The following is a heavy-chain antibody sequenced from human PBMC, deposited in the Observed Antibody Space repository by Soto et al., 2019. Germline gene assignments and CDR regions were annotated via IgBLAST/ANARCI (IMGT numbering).Heavy chain of an antibody. CDR3: ARIPGP. V-gene: IGHV4-30-2*01. J-gene: IGHJ5*02. Sequence: QLQLQESGSGLVKPSQTLSLTCAVSGGSISSGGYSWSWLRQPPGKGLAWLGYIYHRGSTYYNPSIKSRVTISVAMSKNQFSLLLFSVTAAYPAVYYCARIPGPLVQGTLVTVSS. D-gene: IGHD2-21*01. CDR1: GGSISSGGYS. CDR2: IYHRGST.